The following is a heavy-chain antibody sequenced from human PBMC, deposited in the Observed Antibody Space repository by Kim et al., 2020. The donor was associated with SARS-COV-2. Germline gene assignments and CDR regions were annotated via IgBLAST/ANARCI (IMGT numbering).Heavy chain of an antibody. D-gene: IGHD3-9*01. Sequence: GGSLRLSCAASGFIFSSYGMHWVRQAPGKGLEWLAVIWNDGSHKFYADSVKGRFTISRDNSKNTVYLQMNSLRGEDTAVYFCARRGPTGGPKDLRYFDCLTDYWGQGTLVTVSS. CDR2: IWNDGSHK. V-gene: IGHV3-33*01. CDR1: GFIFSSYG. J-gene: IGHJ4*02. CDR3: ARRGPTGGPKDLRYFDCLTDY.